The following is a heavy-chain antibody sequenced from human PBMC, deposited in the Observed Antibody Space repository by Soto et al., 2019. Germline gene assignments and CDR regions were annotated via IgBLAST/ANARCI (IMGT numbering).Heavy chain of an antibody. CDR2: IYPGDSDT. J-gene: IGHJ6*02. CDR1: GYSFTTFW. D-gene: IGHD1-26*01. V-gene: IGHV5-51*01. CDR3: ARSGRNAYYNMDV. Sequence: PGESLKISCKGSGYSFTTFWIGWVRQMPGKGLEWMGVIYPGDSDTRYSPSFQGQATLSADTSISTAYLQWSILKASDTAIYYCARSGRNAYYNMDVWGQGTTVTVSS.